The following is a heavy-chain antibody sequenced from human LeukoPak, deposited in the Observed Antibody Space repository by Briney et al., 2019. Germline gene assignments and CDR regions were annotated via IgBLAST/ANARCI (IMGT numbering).Heavy chain of an antibody. CDR1: GGSISSSSYY. J-gene: IGHJ6*03. D-gene: IGHD3-22*01. CDR3: ARGPQVGYDSSGYYYYYYYMDV. Sequence: SETLSLTCTVSGGSISSSSYYWGWIRQPPGKGLEWIGNIYYSGSTYYSPSLKSRVTISVDTSKNQFSLKLSSVTAADTAVYYCARGPQVGYDSSGYYYYYYYMDVWGKGTTVTISS. CDR2: IYYSGST. V-gene: IGHV4-39*07.